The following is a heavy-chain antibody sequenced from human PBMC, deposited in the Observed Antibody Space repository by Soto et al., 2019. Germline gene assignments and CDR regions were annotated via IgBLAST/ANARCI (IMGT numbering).Heavy chain of an antibody. J-gene: IGHJ5*02. V-gene: IGHV1-69*13. Sequence: GASVKVSCKASGGTFSSYAISWVRQAPGQGLEWMGGIIPIFGTANYAQKFQGRVTITADESTSTAYMELSSLRSEDTAVYYCARDRPQLELRKTLNWFDPWGQGTLVTV. D-gene: IGHD1-7*01. CDR2: IIPIFGTA. CDR3: ARDRPQLELRKTLNWFDP. CDR1: GGTFSSYA.